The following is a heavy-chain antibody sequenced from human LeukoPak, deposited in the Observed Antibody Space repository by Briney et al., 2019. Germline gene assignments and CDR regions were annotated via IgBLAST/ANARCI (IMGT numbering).Heavy chain of an antibody. V-gene: IGHV1-2*02. CDR2: INPNSGGT. CDR3: ARGDDFWSGYKV. D-gene: IGHD3-3*01. Sequence: ASVKVSCKASGYTFTGYYIHWVRQAPGQGLEWMGWINPNSGGTNYAQKFQGRVTMTRDTSISTAYMELSRLRSDDTAVYYCARGDDFWSGYKVWGQGTLVTVSS. J-gene: IGHJ4*02. CDR1: GYTFTGYY.